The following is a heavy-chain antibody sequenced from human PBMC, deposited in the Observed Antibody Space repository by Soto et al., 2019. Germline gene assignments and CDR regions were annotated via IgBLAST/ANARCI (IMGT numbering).Heavy chain of an antibody. J-gene: IGHJ4*02. CDR3: AKDRGGRVVGATLVGYFDY. CDR2: ISGSGGST. CDR1: GFTFSSYA. D-gene: IGHD1-26*01. V-gene: IGHV3-23*01. Sequence: EVQLLESGGGLVQPGGSLRLSCAASGFTFSSYAMSWVRQAPGKGLEWVSAISGSGGSTYYADSVKGRFTISRDNSKNTRYLLMNSLRAEDTAVYYSAKDRGGRVVGATLVGYFDYWGQGTLVTVSS.